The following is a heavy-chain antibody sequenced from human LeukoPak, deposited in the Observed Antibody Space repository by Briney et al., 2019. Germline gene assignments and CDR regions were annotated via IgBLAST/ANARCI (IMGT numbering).Heavy chain of an antibody. J-gene: IGHJ3*02. CDR2: IYYSGST. CDR3: ARDLAVVGATLGAFDI. Sequence: PSETLSLTCTVSGGSISSYYWSWIRQPPGKGLEWIGYIYYSGSTNYNPSLKSRVTISVDTSKNQFSPKLSSVTAADTAVYYCARDLAVVGATLGAFDIWGQGTMVTVSS. V-gene: IGHV4-59*01. CDR1: GGSISSYY. D-gene: IGHD1-26*01.